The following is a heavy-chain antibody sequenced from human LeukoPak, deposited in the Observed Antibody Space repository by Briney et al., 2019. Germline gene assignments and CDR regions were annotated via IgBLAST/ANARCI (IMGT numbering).Heavy chain of an antibody. D-gene: IGHD4-17*01. V-gene: IGHV3-23*01. CDR2: ISGSGGST. J-gene: IGHJ4*02. CDR1: GFTFTGYA. Sequence: PGGSLRLSCAPPGFTFTGYAISWVPQAPGKGLEWVSSISGSGGSTYYADSVKGRFTISRDNSKNTLYLQMNSLRAEDTAVYYCAKGTMVTTYNWDHWGQGTLVTVSS. CDR3: AKGTMVTTYNWDH.